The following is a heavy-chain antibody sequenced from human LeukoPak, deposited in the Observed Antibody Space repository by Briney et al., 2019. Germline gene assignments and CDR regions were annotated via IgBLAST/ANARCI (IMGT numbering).Heavy chain of an antibody. D-gene: IGHD3-10*01. V-gene: IGHV3-74*01. CDR1: GFTFSSYW. Sequence: HAGGSLRLSCAASGFTFSSYWMHWVRHTPGKGLMWVSRIKSDGSTIYADSVKGRFTISRDNAKNTLYLQMNSLRAEDTAIYYCARAVTYFYGSVTYDWFDPWGQGTLVTVSS. CDR2: IKSDGST. CDR3: ARAVTYFYGSVTYDWFDP. J-gene: IGHJ5*02.